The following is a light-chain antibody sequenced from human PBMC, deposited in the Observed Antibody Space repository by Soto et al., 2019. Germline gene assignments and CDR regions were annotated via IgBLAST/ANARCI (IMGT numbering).Light chain of an antibody. CDR1: QSINGY. Sequence: EIVLTQSPATLSLSPGERATLSCRASQSINGYLAWYQHKPGQAPRLLIDDASNRATGIPARFSGSGSGTDFTLTISSLEAEDSAVYYCQHRSKWPLTFGGGTKVDIK. CDR3: QHRSKWPLT. CDR2: DAS. J-gene: IGKJ4*01. V-gene: IGKV3-11*01.